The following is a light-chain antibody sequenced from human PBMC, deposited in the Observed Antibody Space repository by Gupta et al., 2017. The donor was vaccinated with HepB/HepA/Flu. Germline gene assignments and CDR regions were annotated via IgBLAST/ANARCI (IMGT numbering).Light chain of an antibody. Sequence: QSAPTPPRSVSGSPGQSVTISCTGTSSDVGGYNYVSWYQQHPGKAPKLMIYDVSKRPSGVPDRFSGSKAGNTASLTISGLQAEDEADYYGCSYQVWVFGGGTKLTVL. V-gene: IGLV2-11*01. CDR2: DVS. J-gene: IGLJ3*02. CDR3: CSYQVWV. CDR1: SSDVGGYNY.